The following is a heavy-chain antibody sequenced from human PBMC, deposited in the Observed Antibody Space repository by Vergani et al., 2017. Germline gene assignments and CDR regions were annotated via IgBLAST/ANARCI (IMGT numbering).Heavy chain of an antibody. CDR2: ISSSSSYI. Sequence: EVQLVESGGGLVQPGRSLRLSCAASGFTFDDYAMHWVRQAPGKGLEWVSSISSSSSYIYYADSVKGRFTISRDNAKNSLYLQMNSLRAEDTAVYYCARHLITFGGVIVTRSFDYWGQGTLVTVSS. D-gene: IGHD3-16*02. V-gene: IGHV3-21*01. CDR3: ARHLITFGGVIVTRSFDY. CDR1: GFTFDDYA. J-gene: IGHJ4*02.